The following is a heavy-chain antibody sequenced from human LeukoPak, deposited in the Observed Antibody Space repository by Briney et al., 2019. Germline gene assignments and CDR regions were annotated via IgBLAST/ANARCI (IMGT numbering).Heavy chain of an antibody. V-gene: IGHV1-46*01. Sequence: GASVKVSCKASVYTFTNYYMHWVRRAPGQGLEWMGIINPSGGSTRSAQNFQDRVTMTRDTSTSTVYMELSSLRSEDTAVYYCARGSATATAWPFDYWGQGTLVTVSS. CDR3: ARGSATATAWPFDY. CDR1: VYTFTNYY. J-gene: IGHJ4*02. CDR2: INPSGGST. D-gene: IGHD6-13*01.